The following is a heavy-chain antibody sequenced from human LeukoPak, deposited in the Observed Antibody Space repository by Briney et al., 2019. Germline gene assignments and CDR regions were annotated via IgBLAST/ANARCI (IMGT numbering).Heavy chain of an antibody. J-gene: IGHJ6*02. V-gene: IGHV3-23*01. CDR1: GFTFSSYA. Sequence: GGSLRLSCAASGFTFSSYAMSWVRQAPGKGLEWVSAISGSGGSTYYADSVKGRFTISRDNAKNSLYLQMNSLRAEDTAVYYCARDGCSSTSCRAATRYYYGMDVWGQGTTVTVSS. D-gene: IGHD2-2*01. CDR2: ISGSGGST. CDR3: ARDGCSSTSCRAATRYYYGMDV.